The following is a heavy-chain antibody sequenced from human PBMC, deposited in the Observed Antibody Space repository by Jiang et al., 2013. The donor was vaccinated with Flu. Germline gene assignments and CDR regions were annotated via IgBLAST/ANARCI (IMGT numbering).Heavy chain of an antibody. CDR1: GFTFGDYA. CDR2: IRNKLYRGTT. Sequence: GGGLVQPGRSLRLSCTASGFTFGDYAVSWLRQAPGKGLEWVGFIRNKLYRGTTDYAASVKGRFSISRDDSKSIAYLQLSSLKTEDTAVYYCTRDLVRDVILIPATYFDYWGPGEPWSPSPQ. D-gene: IGHD2-2*01. J-gene: IGHJ4*01. V-gene: IGHV3-49*03. CDR3: TRDLVRDVILIPATYFDY.